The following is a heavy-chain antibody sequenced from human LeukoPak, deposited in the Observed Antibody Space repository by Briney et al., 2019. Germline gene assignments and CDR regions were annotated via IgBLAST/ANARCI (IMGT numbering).Heavy chain of an antibody. CDR2: ISVGSTTI. V-gene: IGHV3-48*01. CDR1: GFTFSSYS. J-gene: IGHJ4*02. D-gene: IGHD3-10*01. CDR3: AREVPTMVRGVIIAYYSDY. Sequence: GGSLRLSCAASGFTFSSYSMNWVRQAPGKGLEWVSYISVGSTTIYYADSVKGRFTISRDNAKNSLYLQMNSLRAEDTAVYYCAREVPTMVRGVIIAYYSDYWGQGTLVTVSS.